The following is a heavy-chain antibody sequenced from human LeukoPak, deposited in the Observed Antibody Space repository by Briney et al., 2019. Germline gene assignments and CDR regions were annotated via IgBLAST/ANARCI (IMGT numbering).Heavy chain of an antibody. CDR2: MSDGGYTI. J-gene: IGHJ3*02. D-gene: IGHD3-10*01. V-gene: IGHV3-48*03. Sequence: GGSLRLSCAASGFTFSNYEMNWVRQAPGKGLEWLSCMSDGGYTIYYADSVKGRFTISRDNAKNSLYLQMNGLRAEDTAVYYCARGRSITLLRGVAMSDGFDIWGQGAMVTVSS. CDR3: ARGRSITLLRGVAMSDGFDI. CDR1: GFTFSNYE.